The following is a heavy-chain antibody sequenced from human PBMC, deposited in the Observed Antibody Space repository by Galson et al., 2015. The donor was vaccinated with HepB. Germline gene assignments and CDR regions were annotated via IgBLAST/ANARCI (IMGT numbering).Heavy chain of an antibody. V-gene: IGHV3-48*02. J-gene: IGHJ4*02. D-gene: IGHD6-19*01. Sequence: SLRLSCAASGFTFSSYSMNWVRQAPGKGLEWVSYISSSSTIYYADSVKGRFTISRDNAKNSLYLQMNSLRDEDTAVYYCARDHRQWLAFDCWGQGTLVTVSS. CDR1: GFTFSSYS. CDR3: ARDHRQWLAFDC. CDR2: ISSSSTI.